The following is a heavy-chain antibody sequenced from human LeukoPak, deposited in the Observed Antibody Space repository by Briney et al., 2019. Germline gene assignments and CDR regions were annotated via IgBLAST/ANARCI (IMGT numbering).Heavy chain of an antibody. CDR3: AKDLDGSGDY. D-gene: IGHD3-10*01. CDR2: ISGSGVNT. J-gene: IGHJ4*02. CDR1: GFTFSSNA. Sequence: PGGSLRLSCAASGFTFSSNAMSWVRQAPGKGLEWVSGISGSGVNTYYADSVKGRFTISRDNSRNTLCLQMNSLRAEDMAVYYCAKDLDGSGDYWGQGTLVTVSS. V-gene: IGHV3-23*01.